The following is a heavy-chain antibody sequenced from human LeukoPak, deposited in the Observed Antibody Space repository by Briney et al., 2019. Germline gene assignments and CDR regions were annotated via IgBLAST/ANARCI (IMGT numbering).Heavy chain of an antibody. J-gene: IGHJ2*01. CDR1: GGSISSYY. D-gene: IGHD2-15*01. Sequence: SETLSLTCTVSGGSISSYYWSWIRQPPGKGLEWIGYIYYSGSTDYNPSLKSRATISVDRSRNQFSLHLNAVTAADTAVYYCARDSAARSDLWGRGTLVTVAS. CDR3: ARDSAARSDL. CDR2: IYYSGST. V-gene: IGHV4-59*01.